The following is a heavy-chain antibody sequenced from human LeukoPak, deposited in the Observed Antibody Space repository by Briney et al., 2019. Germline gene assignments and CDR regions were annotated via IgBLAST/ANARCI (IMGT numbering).Heavy chain of an antibody. CDR1: GFTVRSNY. V-gene: IGHV3-66*01. Sequence: AGSLRLSCAASGFTVRSNYMSWVRQAPGKGLEWVSLIYSADTTYYADSVKGRFTISRDNSKNALFLQMNSLRAEDTAVYYCARGGTSYYPTEWGQGTLVTVSS. CDR2: IYSADTT. J-gene: IGHJ4*02. D-gene: IGHD3-10*01. CDR3: ARGGTSYYPTE.